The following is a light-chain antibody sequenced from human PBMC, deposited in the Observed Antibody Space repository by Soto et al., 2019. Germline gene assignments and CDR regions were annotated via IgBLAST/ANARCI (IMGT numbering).Light chain of an antibody. J-gene: IGLJ2*01. Sequence: SYELTQPPSVSVSPGQTARITCSGDKLGEKFACWYQQKPGQSPVVVIYQDKKRPSAIPERFSGSNSGNTATLTISWTETMDEADYYCQTWDNSTVVFGGGTKVTVL. CDR2: QDK. CDR3: QTWDNSTVV. V-gene: IGLV3-1*01. CDR1: KLGEKF.